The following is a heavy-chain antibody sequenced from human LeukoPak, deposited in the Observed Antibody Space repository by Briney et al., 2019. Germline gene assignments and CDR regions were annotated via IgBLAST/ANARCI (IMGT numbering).Heavy chain of an antibody. J-gene: IGHJ4*02. Sequence: ASVKVSCKASGYTFTSYYMHWVRLAPGQGLEWMGIINPSGGSTSYAQKFQGRVTMTRDTSTSTVYMELSSLRSEDTAVYYCARVPALDYGDPQGPFDYWGQGTLVTVSS. CDR3: ARVPALDYGDPQGPFDY. D-gene: IGHD4-17*01. V-gene: IGHV1-46*01. CDR1: GYTFTSYY. CDR2: INPSGGST.